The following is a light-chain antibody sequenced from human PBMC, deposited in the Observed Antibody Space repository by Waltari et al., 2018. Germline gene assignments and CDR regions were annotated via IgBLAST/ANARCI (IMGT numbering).Light chain of an antibody. J-gene: IGKJ4*01. CDR2: GAS. CDR1: QGIRSY. CDR3: QHLNTYMLT. Sequence: DIRLTQSPPFLSAFVGDRVLISCRASQGIRSYLAWYQLKPGKAPNLLITGASTLQSGVPSRFSGSGSGTDFTLTISSLQPEDFATYYCQHLNTYMLTFGGGTKVEIK. V-gene: IGKV1-9*01.